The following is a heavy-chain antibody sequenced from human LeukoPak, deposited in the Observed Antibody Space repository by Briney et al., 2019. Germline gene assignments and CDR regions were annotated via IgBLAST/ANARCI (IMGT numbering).Heavy chain of an antibody. V-gene: IGHV3-64D*09. D-gene: IGHD4-11*01. CDR3: VKGRGVLTTVTTHYFDY. J-gene: IGHJ4*02. Sequence: GGSLRLSCSASGFTFSFYGMHWVRQAPGKGLVYVSAISSDGGSTYYADSVKGRFTISRDNSKNTLSLQMRSLRPDDTAVYYCVKGRGVLTTVTTHYFDYWVQGTLVTVSS. CDR1: GFTFSFYG. CDR2: ISSDGGST.